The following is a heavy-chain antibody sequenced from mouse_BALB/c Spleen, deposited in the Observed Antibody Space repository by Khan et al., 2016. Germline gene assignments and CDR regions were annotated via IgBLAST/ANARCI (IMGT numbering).Heavy chain of an antibody. CDR3: ARTARIKY. V-gene: IGHV3-2*02. CDR1: GYSITSGYG. D-gene: IGHD1-2*01. CDR2: ISYSGST. Sequence: EVELVESGPGLVKPSQSLSLTCTVTGYSITSGYGWNWIRQFPGNKLEWMGYISYSGSTNYNPSLKSRISITRDTSKNQFFLPLNSVNTEDTATYYCARTARIKYWGQGTTLTVSS. J-gene: IGHJ2*01.